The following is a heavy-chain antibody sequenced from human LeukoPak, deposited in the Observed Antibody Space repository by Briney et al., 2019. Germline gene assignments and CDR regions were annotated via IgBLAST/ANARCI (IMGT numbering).Heavy chain of an antibody. CDR3: ARDRGSRGSYPYWYFDL. D-gene: IGHD1-26*01. Sequence: PGGSLRLSCAASGFTFSSYAMHWVRQAPGKGLEWVSYISSSSSTIYYADSVKGRFTISRDNAKNSLYLQMNSLRAEDTAVYYCARDRGSRGSYPYWYFDLWGRGTLVTVSS. CDR1: GFTFSSYA. V-gene: IGHV3-48*01. CDR2: ISSSSSTI. J-gene: IGHJ2*01.